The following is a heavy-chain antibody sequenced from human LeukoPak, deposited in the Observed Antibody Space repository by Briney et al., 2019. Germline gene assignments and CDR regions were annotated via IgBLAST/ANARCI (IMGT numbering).Heavy chain of an antibody. CDR3: ARAAREMATTPDFDY. J-gene: IGHJ4*02. V-gene: IGHV4-59*01. D-gene: IGHD5-24*01. Sequence: SETLSLTCTFSGTSISSSYWSWIRQPPGRGLEWIAYIYYSGSTNYNPSLKSRVTISVDTSKNQFSLKLSSVTAADTAVYYCARAAREMATTPDFDYWGQGTLVTVSS. CDR1: GTSISSSY. CDR2: IYYSGST.